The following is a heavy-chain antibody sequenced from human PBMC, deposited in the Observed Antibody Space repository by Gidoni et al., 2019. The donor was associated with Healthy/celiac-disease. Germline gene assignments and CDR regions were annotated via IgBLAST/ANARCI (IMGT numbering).Heavy chain of an antibody. D-gene: IGHD6-19*01. CDR2: FDPEDGET. J-gene: IGHJ2*01. V-gene: IGHV1-24*01. CDR3: ATVCSIGWDWYFDL. CDR1: GYTLPELS. Sequence: QVQPVQSGDEVKKPGASGKVSCKVSGYTLPELSMHWVRQAPGKGLEWMGGFDPEDGETIYAQKFQGRVTMTEDTSTDTAYMELSSLRSEDTAVYYCATVCSIGWDWYFDLWGRGTLVTVSS.